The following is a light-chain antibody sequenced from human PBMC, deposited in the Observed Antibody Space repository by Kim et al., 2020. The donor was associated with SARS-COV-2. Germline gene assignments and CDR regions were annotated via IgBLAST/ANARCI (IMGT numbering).Light chain of an antibody. J-gene: IGKJ4*01. CDR3: ERYIIWPPLT. Sequence: EIVMTQSPATLSVSPGETATLSCRASQSVGTNLAWYQQKPGQAPRLLIHSASSRASGIPARFSGSGSGTEFTLTISSLQSEDSAVYYCERYIIWPPLTFGGRTKM. CDR2: SAS. CDR1: QSVGTN. V-gene: IGKV3-15*01.